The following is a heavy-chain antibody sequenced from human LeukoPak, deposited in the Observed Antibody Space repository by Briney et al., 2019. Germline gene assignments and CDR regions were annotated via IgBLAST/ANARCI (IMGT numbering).Heavy chain of an antibody. V-gene: IGHV3-23*01. CDR1: GFTFSSYA. Sequence: GGSLRLSCAASGFTFSSYAMSWVRQAPGKGLEWVSAISGSGGSTYYADSVKGRFTISRDNSKNTLYLQMNSLRAEDTAVYYCAKVGDSSSWRYYFDYWGQGTLVTVSS. CDR2: ISGSGGST. CDR3: AKVGDSSSWRYYFDY. J-gene: IGHJ4*02. D-gene: IGHD6-13*01.